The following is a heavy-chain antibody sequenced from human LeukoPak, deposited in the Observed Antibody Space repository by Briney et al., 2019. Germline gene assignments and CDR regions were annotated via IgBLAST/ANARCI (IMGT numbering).Heavy chain of an antibody. V-gene: IGHV4-4*07. CDR2: IYTGGST. CDR3: ARGSAVDFQH. J-gene: IGHJ1*01. D-gene: IGHD3-10*01. Sequence: SETLSLTCTVSGGSISSYYWSWIRRPAGKGLEWIGRIYTGGSTKYNPSLKSRVTMSLDTSKNQFSLKLSSVTAADTAVYYCARGSAVDFQHWGQGTLVTVSS. CDR1: GGSISSYY.